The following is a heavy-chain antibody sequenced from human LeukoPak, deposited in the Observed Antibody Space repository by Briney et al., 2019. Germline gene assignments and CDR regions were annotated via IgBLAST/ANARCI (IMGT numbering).Heavy chain of an antibody. CDR1: GFTFSSYG. CDR2: IKQDGSEK. CDR3: ARGDIVLMVYALGDAFDI. Sequence: GGSLRLSCAASGFTFSSYGTHWVRQAPGKGLEWVANIKQDGSEKYYVDSVKGRFTISRDNAKNSLYLQMNSLRAEDTAVYYCARGDIVLMVYALGDAFDIWGQGTMVTVSS. V-gene: IGHV3-7*01. D-gene: IGHD2-8*01. J-gene: IGHJ3*02.